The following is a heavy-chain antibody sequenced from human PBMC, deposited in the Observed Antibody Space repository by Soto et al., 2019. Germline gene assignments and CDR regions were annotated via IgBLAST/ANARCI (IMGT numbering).Heavy chain of an antibody. D-gene: IGHD2-21*01. CDR1: GGSISSGSYY. J-gene: IGHJ3*02. CDR2: IYYTGST. V-gene: IGHV4-31*03. Sequence: SETLSLTCTVSGGSISSGSYYWSWIRQHPGKGLEWIGCIYYTGSTYYNSSLKSRVTISLDTSKNQVSLRLSSVTAADTAVYYCARGGGNTVIDDPFDIWGQGTMVTV. CDR3: ARGGGNTVIDDPFDI.